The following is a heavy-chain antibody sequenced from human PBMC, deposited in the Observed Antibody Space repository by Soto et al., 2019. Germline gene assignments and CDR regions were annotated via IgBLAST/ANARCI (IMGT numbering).Heavy chain of an antibody. CDR2: IYPGDSDT. CDR3: ASRVRGYDSSGYYRGHDAFDI. D-gene: IGHD3-22*01. CDR1: GYSFTSYW. V-gene: IGHV5-51*01. Sequence: PGESLKISCKGSGYSFTSYWIGWVRQMPGKGLEWMGIIYPGDSDTRYSPSFQGQVTISADKSISTAYLQWSSLKASDTAMYYCASRVRGYDSSGYYRGHDAFDIWGQGTMVTVSS. J-gene: IGHJ3*02.